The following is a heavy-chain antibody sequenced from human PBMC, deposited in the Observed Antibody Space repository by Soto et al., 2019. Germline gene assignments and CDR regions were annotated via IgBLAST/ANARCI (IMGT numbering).Heavy chain of an antibody. D-gene: IGHD3-22*01. CDR1: GGTFNTYT. CDR3: AITYYRDNSSPWEFDY. CDR2: FIPILDMA. V-gene: IGHV1-69*02. Sequence: VQVVQSGAEVKKPESSVKVSCKRPGGTFNTYTVNWVRLAHGPGLERMGRFIPILDMANYAQKFQDRGTMTADRATFTAYMELKSPASDDTTMYYCAITYYRDNSSPWEFDYWCTGTRVTVS. J-gene: IGHJ4*02.